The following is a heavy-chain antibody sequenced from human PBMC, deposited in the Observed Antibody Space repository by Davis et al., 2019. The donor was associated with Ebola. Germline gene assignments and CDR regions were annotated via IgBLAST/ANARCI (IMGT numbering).Heavy chain of an antibody. V-gene: IGHV4-30-4*01. J-gene: IGHJ4*02. D-gene: IGHD3-22*01. CDR1: ACSISSGDYY. Sequence: SETLFLTCTVSACSISSGDYYRGRIRQPPGKGLEWIWYIYYSGTTYYNPSLKSRIAMSVDTSRNQFTLKLNSVTAADTAVYYCARVHYYDSRGYYNFDSWGQGTLVTVSS. CDR3: ARVHYYDSRGYYNFDS. CDR2: IYYSGTT.